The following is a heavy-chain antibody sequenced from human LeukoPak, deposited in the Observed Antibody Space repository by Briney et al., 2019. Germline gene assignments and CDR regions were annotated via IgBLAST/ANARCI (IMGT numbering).Heavy chain of an antibody. J-gene: IGHJ4*02. Sequence: SETLSLTCAVYGGSFSGYYWSWIRQPPGKGLEWIGYIYYSGSTNYNPSLKSRVTISVDTSKNQFSLKLSSVTAADTAVYYCARAVSSGLVDYWGQGTLVTVSS. CDR3: ARAVSSGLVDY. CDR2: IYYSGST. V-gene: IGHV4-59*01. D-gene: IGHD6-19*01. CDR1: GGSFSGYY.